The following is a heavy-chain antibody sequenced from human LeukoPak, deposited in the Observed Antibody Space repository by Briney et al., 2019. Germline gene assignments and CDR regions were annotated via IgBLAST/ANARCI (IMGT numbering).Heavy chain of an antibody. V-gene: IGHV1-69*05. CDR3: ARGRWLQPWGYFDY. J-gene: IGHJ4*02. D-gene: IGHD5-24*01. Sequence: ASVKVSCKASGYTFTSYDINWVRQATGQGLEWMGGIIPIFGIANYAQKFQGRVTITTDESTSTAYMELSSLRSEDTAVYYCARGRWLQPWGYFDYWGQGTLVTVSS. CDR1: GYTFTSYD. CDR2: IIPIFGIA.